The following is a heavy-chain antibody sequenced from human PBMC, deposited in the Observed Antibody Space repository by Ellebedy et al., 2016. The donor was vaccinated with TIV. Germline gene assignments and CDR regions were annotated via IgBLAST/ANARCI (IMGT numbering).Heavy chain of an antibody. J-gene: IGHJ4*02. V-gene: IGHV1-3*01. CDR3: ARSWSLDY. CDR1: GYTFTGYY. D-gene: IGHD3-3*01. Sequence: ASVKVSXXASGYTFTGYYMHWVRQAPGQRLEWMGWINAGNGNTKYSQKFQGRVTITRDTSASTAYMELSSLRSEDTAVYYCARSWSLDYWGQGTLVTVSS. CDR2: INAGNGNT.